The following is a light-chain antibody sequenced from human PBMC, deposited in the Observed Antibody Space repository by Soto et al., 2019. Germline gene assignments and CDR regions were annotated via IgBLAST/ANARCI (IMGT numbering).Light chain of an antibody. CDR1: HHISVC. Sequence: DIQMTQSPSSLSTSVGDRVTITCQASHHISVCLSWFQQKPGKAPNLLLYDAANLEAGVPSRFSGGGSGTEFTFTISSLQPEDVGTYFCQQYDNLPYTFGQGTKLEIK. V-gene: IGKV1-33*01. CDR2: DAA. CDR3: QQYDNLPYT. J-gene: IGKJ2*01.